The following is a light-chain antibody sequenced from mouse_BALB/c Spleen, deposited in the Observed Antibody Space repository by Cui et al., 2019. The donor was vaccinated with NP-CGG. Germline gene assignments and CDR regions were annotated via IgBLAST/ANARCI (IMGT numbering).Light chain of an antibody. CDR2: GTN. V-gene: IGLV1*01. CDR3: ALWYSNHWV. J-gene: IGLJ1*01. Sequence: AFVTQESALTTSPGVTVTLTCRSSTGAVTTSNYANWVQEKPDHLFTGLIGGTNNRAPGVPARFSGSLIGDKAALTITGAQTEDEAIYFCALWYSNHWVFGGGTKLTVL. CDR1: TGAVTTSNY.